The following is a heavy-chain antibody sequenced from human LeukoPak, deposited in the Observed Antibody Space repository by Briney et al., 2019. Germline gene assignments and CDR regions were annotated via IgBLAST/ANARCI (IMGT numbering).Heavy chain of an antibody. CDR2: MNPNSGNT. D-gene: IGHD6-6*01. CDR1: GYTFTSYD. CDR3: ARGAGSLSTYYYYYYYMDV. Sequence: GASVKVSCKASGYTFTSYDINWVRQATGQGLEWMGWMNPNSGNTGYAQKFQGRVTITRNTSISTAYMELSSLRSEDTAVYYCARGAGSLSTYYYYYYYMDVWGKGTTVTVSS. V-gene: IGHV1-8*03. J-gene: IGHJ6*03.